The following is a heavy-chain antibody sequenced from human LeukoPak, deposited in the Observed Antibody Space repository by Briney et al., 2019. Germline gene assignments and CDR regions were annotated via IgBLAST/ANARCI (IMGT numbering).Heavy chain of an antibody. V-gene: IGHV4-4*07. CDR1: GYSISRGYY. Sequence: SETLSLTCSVSGYSISRGYYWGWIRQPAGKGLEWIGRIYTSGSTNYNPSLKSRVTMSVDTSKNQFSLKLSSVTAADTAVYYCARVGCSSTSCPVAYYYGMDVWGQGTTVTVSS. J-gene: IGHJ6*02. D-gene: IGHD2-2*01. CDR3: ARVGCSSTSCPVAYYYGMDV. CDR2: IYTSGST.